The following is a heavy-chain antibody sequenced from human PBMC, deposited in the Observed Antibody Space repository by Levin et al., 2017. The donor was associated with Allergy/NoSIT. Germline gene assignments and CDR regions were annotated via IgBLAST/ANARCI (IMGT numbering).Heavy chain of an antibody. Sequence: GGSLRLSCAASGFTFSSYSMNWVRQAPGKGLEWVSSISSSSSYIYYADSVKGRFTISRDNAKNSLYLQMNSLRAEDTAVYYCARDPTLYYYGSGSYRTYYFDYWGQGTLVTVSS. CDR2: ISSSSSYI. J-gene: IGHJ4*02. CDR3: ARDPTLYYYGSGSYRTYYFDY. D-gene: IGHD3-10*01. V-gene: IGHV3-21*01. CDR1: GFTFSSYS.